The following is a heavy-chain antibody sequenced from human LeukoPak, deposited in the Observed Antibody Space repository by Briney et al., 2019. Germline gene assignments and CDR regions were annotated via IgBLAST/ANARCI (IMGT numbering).Heavy chain of an antibody. CDR1: GGTFISYA. CDR3: ARDSPITLVRGLYYYYMDV. J-gene: IGHJ6*03. V-gene: IGHV1-69*01. D-gene: IGHD3-10*01. CDR2: INPIFGRA. Sequence: GSSVKVSCKAAGGTFISYARSWVGQARGQGREWMGGINPIFGRANKAQKVQARVTLTADESTSTAYMELSSLRSEDTAVYYCARDSPITLVRGLYYYYMDVSGKGTTVTVSS.